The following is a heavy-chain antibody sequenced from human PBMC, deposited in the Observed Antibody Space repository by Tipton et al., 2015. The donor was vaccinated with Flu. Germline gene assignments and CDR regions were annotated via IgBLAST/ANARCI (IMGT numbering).Heavy chain of an antibody. D-gene: IGHD6-19*01. J-gene: IGHJ4*02. CDR3: ASIIAVAGTSRFDY. CDR2: IYYSGST. CDR1: GGSISSSSYY. Sequence: TLSLTCTVSGGSISSSSYYWGWIRQSPGKGLEWIGSIYYSGSTYYNPSLKSRVTISVDTSKNQFSLKLSSVTAADTAVYYCASIIAVAGTSRFDYWGQGTLVTVSS. V-gene: IGHV4-39*01.